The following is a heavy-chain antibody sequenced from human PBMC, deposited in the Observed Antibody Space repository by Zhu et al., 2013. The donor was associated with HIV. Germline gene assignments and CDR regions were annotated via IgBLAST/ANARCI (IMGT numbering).Heavy chain of an antibody. Sequence: QVQLVQSGAEVKKPGASVKVSCKASGYPFTSYYMHWVRQAPGQGLEWMGMINPSGGYTTYAHKFQGRVTMTRDTSTSTVYMELNGLRSEDTALYYCARDRTVSNYGMDVWGQGTTVTVSS. D-gene: IGHD4-17*01. CDR2: INPSGGYT. J-gene: IGHJ6*02. CDR1: GYPFTSYY. CDR3: ARDRTVSNYGMDV. V-gene: IGHV1-46*01.